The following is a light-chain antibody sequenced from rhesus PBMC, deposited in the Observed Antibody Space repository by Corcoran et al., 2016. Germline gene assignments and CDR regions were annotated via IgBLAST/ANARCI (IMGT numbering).Light chain of an antibody. CDR1: QDISNY. Sequence: DIQMTQSPSSLSASVGDTVTITCRASQDISNYLAWYQQKPGKAPQPLVYYASSLESGVPSRFRGGGSGTDFTLTISSLQPEDFATYYCQQHNSYPLTFGGGTKVEIK. CDR3: QQHNSYPLT. V-gene: IGKV1S16*01. CDR2: YAS. J-gene: IGKJ4*01.